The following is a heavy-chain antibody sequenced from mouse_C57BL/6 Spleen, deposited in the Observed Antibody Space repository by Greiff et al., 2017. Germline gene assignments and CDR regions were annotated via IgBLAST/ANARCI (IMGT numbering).Heavy chain of an antibody. Sequence: QVQLKQPGAELVMPGASVKLSCKASGYTFTSYWMHWVKQRPGQGLEWIGEIDPSDSYTNYNQKFKGKSTLTVDKSSSTAYMQLSSLTSEASAVYYWARLGGLRMDYWGQGTSVTVSS. CDR3: ARLGGLRMDY. J-gene: IGHJ4*01. CDR1: GYTFTSYW. CDR2: IDPSDSYT. V-gene: IGHV1-69*01. D-gene: IGHD3-3*01.